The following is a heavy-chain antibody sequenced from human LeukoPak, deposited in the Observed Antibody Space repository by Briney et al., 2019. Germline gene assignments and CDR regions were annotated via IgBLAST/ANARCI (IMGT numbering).Heavy chain of an antibody. CDR3: ASGLTYFYDSSGFYYLD. D-gene: IGHD3-22*01. CDR2: IYYSGST. CDR1: GGSISSCY. V-gene: IGHV4-59*01. Sequence: SETLSLTCTVYGGSISSCYWSWLRQPPGKGLEGIGYIYYSGSTNYNPSLKSRFNTSLETSKNQFSLKLSSVTAADTAVYYCASGLTYFYDSSGFYYLDWGQGTVVAVSS. J-gene: IGHJ1*01.